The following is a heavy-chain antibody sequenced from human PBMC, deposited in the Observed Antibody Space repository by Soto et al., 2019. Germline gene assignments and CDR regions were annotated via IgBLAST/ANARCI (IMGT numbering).Heavy chain of an antibody. CDR2: ISAYNGNT. CDR1: GYTFTSYG. Sequence: ASVKVSCKASGYTFTSYGISWVRQAPGQGLEWMGWISAYNGNTNYAQKLQGRVTMTTDTSTSTAYMELRSLRSDDTAVYYCARDEIQYYYGSGSYIDYWGQGTLVTVSS. CDR3: ARDEIQYYYGSGSYIDY. J-gene: IGHJ4*02. D-gene: IGHD3-10*01. V-gene: IGHV1-18*01.